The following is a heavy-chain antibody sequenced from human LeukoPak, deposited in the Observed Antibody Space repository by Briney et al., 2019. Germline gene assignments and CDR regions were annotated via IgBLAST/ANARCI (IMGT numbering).Heavy chain of an antibody. CDR1: GGSFSGYH. CDR3: ARAEFNNHPDY. J-gene: IGHJ4*02. CDR2: INHSGST. D-gene: IGHD1-14*01. Sequence: SSETLSLTCAVYGGSFSGYHWSWIRQPPGKGLEWIGEINHSGSTNYNPSLKSRVTISVDTSKNQFSLKLSSVTAADTAVYYCARAEFNNHPDYWGQGTLVTVSS. V-gene: IGHV4-34*01.